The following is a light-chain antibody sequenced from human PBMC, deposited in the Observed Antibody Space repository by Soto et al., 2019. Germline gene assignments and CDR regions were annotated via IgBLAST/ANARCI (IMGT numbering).Light chain of an antibody. V-gene: IGKV1-5*01. Sequence: DIQMTQSPSNLSASVGDRVTITCRASKNINNWIAWYQQKPGKAPKFLIYDASTLESGVPSRFSGSGFGTEFSLTIISLQPDDFGSYYCQHMRTFGQGTKVEIK. J-gene: IGKJ1*01. CDR2: DAS. CDR1: KNINNW. CDR3: QHMRT.